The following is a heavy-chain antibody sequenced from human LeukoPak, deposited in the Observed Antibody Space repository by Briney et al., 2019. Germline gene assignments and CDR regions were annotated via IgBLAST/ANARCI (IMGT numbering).Heavy chain of an antibody. Sequence: SETLSLTCTVSGGSISSSSYYWGWIRQPPGKGLEWIGSIYYSGSTYYNPSLKSRVTISVDTSKNQFSLRLSSVTAADTAVYYCARHFGIFGVVSPALDVWGQGTTVTVSS. CDR3: ARHFGIFGVVSPALDV. D-gene: IGHD3-3*01. CDR2: IYYSGST. J-gene: IGHJ6*02. V-gene: IGHV4-39*01. CDR1: GGSISSSSYY.